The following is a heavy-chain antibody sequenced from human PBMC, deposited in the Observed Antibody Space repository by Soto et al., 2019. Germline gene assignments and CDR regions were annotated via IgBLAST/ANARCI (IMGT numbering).Heavy chain of an antibody. V-gene: IGHV3-13*01. Sequence: GGSLRLSCAASGFTFSSYDMHWVRQATGKGLEWVSAIGTAGDTYYPGSVKGRFTISRENAKNSLYLQMNSLRAGDTAVYYCARGSAPYYDILTGYYDYYYYYLMDVWGKGTTVTVSS. CDR1: GFTFSSYD. CDR3: ARGSAPYYDILTGYYDYYYYYLMDV. D-gene: IGHD3-9*01. CDR2: IGTAGDT. J-gene: IGHJ6*03.